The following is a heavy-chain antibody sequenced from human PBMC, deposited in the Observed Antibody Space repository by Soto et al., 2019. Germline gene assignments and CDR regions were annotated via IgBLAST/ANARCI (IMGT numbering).Heavy chain of an antibody. D-gene: IGHD6-13*01. CDR3: AREMPSTAAADCYYGLNV. Sequence: QVQLVQSGAEVKRPGSSVKVSCTASGGAFNNYAIYWVRQAPGQGLEWLGTIVPVFPSVYYAPRFQGRLTITADGSTDTVYMMLTSLKSEDTAVYYGAREMPSTAAADCYYGLNVWGQGTSGTVSS. CDR2: IVPVFPSV. V-gene: IGHV1-69*18. J-gene: IGHJ6*02. CDR1: GGAFNNYA.